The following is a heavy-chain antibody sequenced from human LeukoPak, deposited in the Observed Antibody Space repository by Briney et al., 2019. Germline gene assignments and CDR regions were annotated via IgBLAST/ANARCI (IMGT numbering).Heavy chain of an antibody. CDR2: IYYSGST. Sequence: SETLSLTCTVSGGSISSSSYYWGWIRQPPGKGLEWIGSIYYSGSTYYNPSLKSRVTISVDTSKNQFSLKLSSVTAADTAVYYCARLGTSGYSYYDFWSGPDYWGRGTLVTVSS. CDR1: GGSISSSSYY. J-gene: IGHJ4*02. V-gene: IGHV4-39*01. D-gene: IGHD3-3*01. CDR3: ARLGTSGYSYYDFWSGPDY.